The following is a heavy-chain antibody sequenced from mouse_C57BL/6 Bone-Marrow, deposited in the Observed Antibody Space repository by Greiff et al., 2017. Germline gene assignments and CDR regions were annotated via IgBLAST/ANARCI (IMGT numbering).Heavy chain of an antibody. V-gene: IGHV1-82*01. CDR1: GYAFSSSW. Sequence: QVQLQQSGPELVKPGASVKISCKASGYAFSSSWMNWVKQRPGKGLEWIGRIYPGDGDTNYNGQFKGKATLTADKSSSTAYMQLSSLTSEDSAVYFCARDDYDGDYYAMDYWGQGTSVTVSS. CDR2: IYPGDGDT. D-gene: IGHD2-4*01. J-gene: IGHJ4*01. CDR3: ARDDYDGDYYAMDY.